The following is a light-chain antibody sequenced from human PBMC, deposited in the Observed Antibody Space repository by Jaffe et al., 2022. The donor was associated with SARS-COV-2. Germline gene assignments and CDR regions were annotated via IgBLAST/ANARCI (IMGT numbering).Light chain of an antibody. CDR2: DVS. CDR1: RGDIGGYNY. Sequence: QSALTQPRSVSGSPGQSVTISCTGSRGDIGGYNYVSWYQQHPGKAPKLMIFDVSERPSGVPDRFSGSKSGNTASLTISGLQADDEADYYCCSYAGSYIMLFGGGTKLTVL. CDR3: CSYAGSYIML. V-gene: IGLV2-11*01. J-gene: IGLJ3*02.